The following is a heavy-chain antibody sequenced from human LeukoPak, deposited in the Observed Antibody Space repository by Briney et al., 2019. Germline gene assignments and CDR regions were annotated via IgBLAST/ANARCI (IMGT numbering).Heavy chain of an antibody. V-gene: IGHV1-2*02. D-gene: IGHD3-10*01. CDR2: SNPNSDGT. CDR1: GYTFTGYY. J-gene: IGHJ4*02. Sequence: ASVKVSCKASGYTFTGYYIHWVRQAPGQGLEWMGWSNPNSDGTKYAQRFQGRVTMTRDTSISTAYMELSRLTSDDTAVYYCARGNRELFGDNYWGQGTLVTVSS. CDR3: ARGNRELFGDNY.